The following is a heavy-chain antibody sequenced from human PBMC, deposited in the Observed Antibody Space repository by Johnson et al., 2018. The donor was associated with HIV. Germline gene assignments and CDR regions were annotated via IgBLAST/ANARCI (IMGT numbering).Heavy chain of an antibody. Sequence: QVQLVESGGGLVQPGGSLRLSCAASGFTFSSYGMHWVRQAPGKGLEWVAVISYDGSNKYYADSVKGRFTVSRDNANNSLYLQMNSLRAEDTAMYYCARAKDAAYPYDAFDVWGHGTMVIVSA. J-gene: IGHJ3*01. V-gene: IGHV3-30*03. CDR1: GFTFSSYG. CDR3: ARAKDAAYPYDAFDV. D-gene: IGHD2-15*01. CDR2: ISYDGSNK.